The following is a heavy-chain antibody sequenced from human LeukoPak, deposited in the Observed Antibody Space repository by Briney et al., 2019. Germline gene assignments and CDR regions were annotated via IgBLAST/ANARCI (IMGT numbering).Heavy chain of an antibody. CDR2: INHSGST. J-gene: IGHJ6*03. CDR1: GGSFSGYH. D-gene: IGHD3-10*01. Sequence: SETLSLTCAVYGGSFSGYHWSWIRQPPGKGLEWIGEINHSGSTNYNPSLKSRVTISVDTSKNQFSLKLSSVTAADTAVYYCARPAHSGSYFYYYYYMDVWGKGTTVTISS. CDR3: ARPAHSGSYFYYYYYMDV. V-gene: IGHV4-34*01.